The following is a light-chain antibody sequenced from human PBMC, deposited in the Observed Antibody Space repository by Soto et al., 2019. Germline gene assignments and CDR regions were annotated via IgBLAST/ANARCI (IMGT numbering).Light chain of an antibody. CDR1: QSVSSSY. CDR3: QQYGSSGT. J-gene: IGKJ1*01. CDR2: GAS. Sequence: EIVLTQSPGTLSLSPGERATLSCRASQSVSSSYLAWYQQKPGQAPRLLIYGASSRATSIPDRFSGIGSGTDFTLTISRLEPEDFAVYYCQQYGSSGTFGQGTKVEI. V-gene: IGKV3-20*01.